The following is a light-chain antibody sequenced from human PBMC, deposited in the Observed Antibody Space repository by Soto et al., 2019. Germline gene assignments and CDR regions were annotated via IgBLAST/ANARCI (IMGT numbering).Light chain of an antibody. CDR1: SSDVGRYNY. V-gene: IGLV2-8*01. CDR2: EVS. Sequence: QSVLTQPPSASGSPGQSVTISCTGTSSDVGRYNYISWYQQRPGKAPKLIIYEVSKRPSGVPDRLSGFKYGNTASLTVSGPQAEDEADYYCSPYAGNSRYVFGTGTKSPS. CDR3: SPYAGNSRYV. J-gene: IGLJ1*01.